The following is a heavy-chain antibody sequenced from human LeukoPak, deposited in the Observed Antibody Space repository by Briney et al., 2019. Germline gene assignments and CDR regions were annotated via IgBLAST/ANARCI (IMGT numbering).Heavy chain of an antibody. D-gene: IGHD2-2*02. J-gene: IGHJ4*02. CDR1: GLTFRSYG. CDR2: IRYDGSNK. CDR3: AKDSAGYCSSTSCYIFDY. V-gene: IGHV3-30*02. Sequence: GGSLRLSCAASGLTFRSYGMHWVRQAPGKGLEWVAFIRYDGSNKYYADSVKGRFTISRDNSKNTLYLQMNSLRAEDTAVYYCAKDSAGYCSSTSCYIFDYWGQGTLVTVSS.